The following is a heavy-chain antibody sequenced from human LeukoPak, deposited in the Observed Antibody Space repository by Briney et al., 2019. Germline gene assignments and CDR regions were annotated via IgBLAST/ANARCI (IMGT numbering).Heavy chain of an antibody. CDR2: ISWDGGST. CDR3: AKDIYGVYSGGYDTTYVGIDY. D-gene: IGHD5-12*01. V-gene: IGHV3-43D*03. CDR1: GFTFDDYA. J-gene: IGHJ4*02. Sequence: GGSLRLSCAASGFTFDDYAMHWVRQAPGKGLEWVSLISWDGGSTYYADSVKGRFTISRDNSKNSLYLQMNSLRAEDTALYYCAKDIYGVYSGGYDTTYVGIDYWGQGTLVTVSS.